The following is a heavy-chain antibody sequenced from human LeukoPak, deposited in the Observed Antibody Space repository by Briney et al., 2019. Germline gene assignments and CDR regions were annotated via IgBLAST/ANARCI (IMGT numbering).Heavy chain of an antibody. CDR3: ARFLVGIAAA. CDR1: GGSISSGGYY. D-gene: IGHD6-13*01. V-gene: IGHV4-34*01. Sequence: PSETLSLTCAVSGGSISSGGYYWSWIRQPPGKGLEWIGEINHSGSTNYNPSLKSRVTISVDTSKNQFSLKLSSVTAADTAVYYCARFLVGIAAAWGQGTLVTVSS. J-gene: IGHJ5*02. CDR2: INHSGST.